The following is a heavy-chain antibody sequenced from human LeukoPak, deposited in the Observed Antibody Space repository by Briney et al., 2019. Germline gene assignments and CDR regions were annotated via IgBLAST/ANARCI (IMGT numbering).Heavy chain of an antibody. D-gene: IGHD5-18*01. CDR2: TSSSSSYI. CDR3: ARGGTRGYSYGSFDY. V-gene: IGHV3-21*01. CDR1: GLTFSTSG. Sequence: GGSLRLSCTASGLTFSTSGFNWVRQAPGKGLEWVSSTSSSSSYIYYADAVKGRFPISRDNAKNSLYLQMNSLRAEDTAVYYCARGGTRGYSYGSFDYWGQGTLVTVSS. J-gene: IGHJ4*02.